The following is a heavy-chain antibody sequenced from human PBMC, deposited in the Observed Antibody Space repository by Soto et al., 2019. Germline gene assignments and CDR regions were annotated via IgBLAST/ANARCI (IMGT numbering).Heavy chain of an antibody. CDR3: ARRKERSGPHYFDY. CDR2: ISYDGSNK. Sequence: SLRLSCAASGFTFSSYAMHWVRQAPGKGLEWVAVISYDGSNKYYADSVKGRFTISRDNSKNTLYLQMNSLRPDDTAVYYCARRKERSGPHYFDYWGQGSQVTVSS. D-gene: IGHD6-25*01. V-gene: IGHV3-30-3*01. CDR1: GFTFSSYA. J-gene: IGHJ4*02.